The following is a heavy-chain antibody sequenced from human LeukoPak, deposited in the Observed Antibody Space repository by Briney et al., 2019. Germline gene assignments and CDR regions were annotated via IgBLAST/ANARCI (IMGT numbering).Heavy chain of an antibody. D-gene: IGHD3-9*01. J-gene: IGHJ4*02. CDR2: IKQDGSEK. Sequence: PGGSLRLSCAASGFTVSSNYMSWVRQTPGKGLEWVANIKQDGSEKYYVDSVKGRFTISRDNAKNSLYLQMNSLRAEDTAVYYCARSQYYDILTGYLVGDYWGQGTLVTVSS. CDR3: ARSQYYDILTGYLVGDY. V-gene: IGHV3-7*01. CDR1: GFTVSSNY.